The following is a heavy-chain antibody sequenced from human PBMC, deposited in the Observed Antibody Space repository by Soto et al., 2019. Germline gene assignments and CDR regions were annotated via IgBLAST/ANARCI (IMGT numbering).Heavy chain of an antibody. Sequence: PSETLSLTCTVSGGSISSGGYYWSWIRQHPGKGLEWIGYIYYSGSTYYNPSLKSRVTISVDTSKNQFSLKLSSVTAADTAVYYCARDLRHIAVAGIENWFDPWGQGTLVTVSS. J-gene: IGHJ5*02. V-gene: IGHV4-31*02. CDR3: ARDLRHIAVAGIENWFDP. CDR1: GGSISSGGYY. CDR2: IYYSGST. D-gene: IGHD6-19*01.